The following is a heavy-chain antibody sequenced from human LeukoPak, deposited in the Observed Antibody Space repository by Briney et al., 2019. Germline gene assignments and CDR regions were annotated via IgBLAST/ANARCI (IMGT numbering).Heavy chain of an antibody. J-gene: IGHJ3*02. CDR3: ARAYYYDSSGYYLPVAFDI. CDR2: IYPGDSDT. D-gene: IGHD3-22*01. CDR1: GYIFTSYW. V-gene: IGHV5-51*01. Sequence: GESLKISCKGSGYIFTSYWIGWVRQMPGKGLEWMGIIYPGDSDTRYSPSFQGQVTISADKSISTAYLQWSSLKASDTAMYYCARAYYYDSSGYYLPVAFDIWGQGTMVTVSS.